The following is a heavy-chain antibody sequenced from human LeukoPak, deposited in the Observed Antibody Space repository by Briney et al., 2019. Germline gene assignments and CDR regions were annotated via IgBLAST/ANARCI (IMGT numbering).Heavy chain of an antibody. CDR3: AREVAGEAGD. Sequence: SVKVSCKASGGTFSSYAISWVRQAPGQGLEWMGRIIPIFGTANYAQKFQGRVTITTNESTSTAYMELSSLRSEDTAVYYCAREVAGEAGDWGQGTLVTVSS. J-gene: IGHJ4*02. D-gene: IGHD6-19*01. CDR1: GGTFSSYA. V-gene: IGHV1-69*05. CDR2: IIPIFGTA.